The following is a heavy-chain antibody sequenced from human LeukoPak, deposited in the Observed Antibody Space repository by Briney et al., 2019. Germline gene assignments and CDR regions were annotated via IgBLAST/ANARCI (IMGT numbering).Heavy chain of an antibody. CDR1: GYSISSGYY. V-gene: IGHV4-38-2*02. Sequence: PSETLSLTCTVSGYSISSGYYWGWIRQPPGKGLEWIGSIYHSGSTYYNPSLKSRVTISVDTSKNQFSLKLSSVTAADTAVYYCARSYSSSWEAYNWFDPWGQGTLVTVSS. CDR3: ARSYSSSWEAYNWFDP. CDR2: IYHSGST. D-gene: IGHD6-13*01. J-gene: IGHJ5*02.